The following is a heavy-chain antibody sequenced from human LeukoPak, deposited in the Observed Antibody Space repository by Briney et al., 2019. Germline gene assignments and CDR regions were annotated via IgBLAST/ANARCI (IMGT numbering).Heavy chain of an antibody. J-gene: IGHJ5*02. Sequence: GGSLRLSCAASGFTFSSYSMNWVRQAPGKGLEWVSCISGSSSYIYYADSVKGRFTISRDNAKNSLYLLMNSLRDEDTAVYYCARGVDSSSWNWWFDPWGQGTLVTVSS. CDR1: GFTFSSYS. CDR3: ARGVDSSSWNWWFDP. D-gene: IGHD6-13*01. V-gene: IGHV3-21*01. CDR2: ISGSSSYI.